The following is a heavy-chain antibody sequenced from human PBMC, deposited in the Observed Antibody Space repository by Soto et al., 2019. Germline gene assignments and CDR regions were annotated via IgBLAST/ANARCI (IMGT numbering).Heavy chain of an antibody. CDR1: GYIFTSYW. J-gene: IGHJ4*02. CDR2: IHGGDSNT. Sequence: GESLKISCKGSGYIFTSYWIGWVRQMPGKGLEWVGIIHGGDSNTGYGPSFEGQVTISTDKSISTAYLQWSSLKASDTAMYYWARRGTYSSGWDYWGQGTLVTVSS. CDR3: ARRGTYSSGWDY. D-gene: IGHD6-19*01. V-gene: IGHV5-51*01.